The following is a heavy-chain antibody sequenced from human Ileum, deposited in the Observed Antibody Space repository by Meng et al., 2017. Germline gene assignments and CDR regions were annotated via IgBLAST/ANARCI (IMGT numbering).Heavy chain of an antibody. V-gene: IGHV4-4*02. CDR1: GVSRSSSFY. CDR3: VRHGGKYFDS. J-gene: IGHJ4*02. D-gene: IGHD2-15*01. CDR2: IYLAVSP. Sequence: MVEPSGSSSFTSPVSGVSRSSSFYWSWVRQSPGKGLEWIGQIYLAVSPNYNPSLESRVTISVDKSKNQFSLRLTSVTAADTAIFYCVRHGGKYFDSWGQGTLVTVSS.